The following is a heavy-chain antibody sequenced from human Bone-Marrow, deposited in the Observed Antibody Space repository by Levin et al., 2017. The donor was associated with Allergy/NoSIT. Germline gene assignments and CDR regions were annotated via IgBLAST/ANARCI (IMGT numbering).Heavy chain of an antibody. CDR2: VKSKGDGGAT. CDR1: GFSFTNAW. CDR3: TTGAVAAAAPTGYSYYFGMDV. Sequence: GGSLRLSCAGSGFSFTNAWMNWVRQAPGKGLEWVGRVKSKGDGGATDYAVPVKGRFTISRADSNSTLFLHMSGLKPEDTAVYYCTTGAVAAAAPTGYSYYFGMDVWGQGTTVTVS. J-gene: IGHJ6*02. V-gene: IGHV3-15*07. D-gene: IGHD2-2*01.